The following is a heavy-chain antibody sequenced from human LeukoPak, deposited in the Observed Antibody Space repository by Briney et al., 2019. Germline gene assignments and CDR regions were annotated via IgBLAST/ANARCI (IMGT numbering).Heavy chain of an antibody. CDR3: AVREADS. J-gene: IGHJ4*02. CDR2: ISRSGGST. D-gene: IGHD1-26*01. V-gene: IGHV3-23*01. Sequence: GGSLRLSCAASGFTFSSYAMGWVRQAPGKGLEWVSGISRSGGSTYYADSVKGRVTISRDNAKNTLDLQMNSLRAEGTAVHYCAVREADSWGQGTLVTVSS. CDR1: GFTFSSYA.